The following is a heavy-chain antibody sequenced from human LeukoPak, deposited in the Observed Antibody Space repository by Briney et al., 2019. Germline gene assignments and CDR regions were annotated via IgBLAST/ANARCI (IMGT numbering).Heavy chain of an antibody. Sequence: PSETLSLTGTVSGGSISSYYWSWLRQPPGKGLEWIGYIYYSGSTNYNPSLKSRVTISVDTSKNQCSLKRSSVTAADTAVYYCARRSLGKGSWFDPWGEGTLVTVSS. CDR3: ARRSLGKGSWFDP. V-gene: IGHV4-59*08. CDR1: GGSISSYY. D-gene: IGHD3-16*01. CDR2: IYYSGST. J-gene: IGHJ5*02.